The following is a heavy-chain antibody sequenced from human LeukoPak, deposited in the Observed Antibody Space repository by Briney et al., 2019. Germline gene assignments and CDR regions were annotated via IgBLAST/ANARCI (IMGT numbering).Heavy chain of an antibody. CDR2: IIPIFGTA. Sequence: SVKVSCKASGGTFSSYAISWVRQAPGQGLKWMGRIIPIFGTANYAQKFQGRVTITTDESTSTAYIELSSLRSEDTAVYYCARDLDYYDSSGYYSTFDYWGQGTLVTVSS. CDR1: GGTFSSYA. J-gene: IGHJ4*02. V-gene: IGHV1-69*05. CDR3: ARDLDYYDSSGYYSTFDY. D-gene: IGHD3-22*01.